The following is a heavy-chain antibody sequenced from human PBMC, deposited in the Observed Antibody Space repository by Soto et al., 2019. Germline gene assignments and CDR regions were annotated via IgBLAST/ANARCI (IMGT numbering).Heavy chain of an antibody. CDR1: GFTFSSYA. Sequence: GGSLRLSCAASGFTFSSYAMSWVRQAPGKGLEWVSAISGSGGSTYYADSVKGRFTISRDNSKNTLYLQMNSLRAEDTAVYYCAKAALITMIVPGRFDYWGQGTLVTVS. CDR3: AKAALITMIVPGRFDY. J-gene: IGHJ4*02. CDR2: ISGSGGST. D-gene: IGHD3-22*01. V-gene: IGHV3-23*01.